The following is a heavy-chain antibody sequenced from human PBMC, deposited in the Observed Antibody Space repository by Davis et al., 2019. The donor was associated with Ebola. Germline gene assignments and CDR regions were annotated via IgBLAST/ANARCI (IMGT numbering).Heavy chain of an antibody. Sequence: ASVKVSCKASGYTFTNYGITWVRQAPGQGLEWMGWINPHNGNINYAQNVQGRVIMTSDTATTTAYMEVGSLRSDDTAVYYCARAQFPTTSDHWGQGTLVTVSS. CDR1: GYTFTNYG. CDR3: ARAQFPTTSDH. D-gene: IGHD1-1*01. J-gene: IGHJ4*02. CDR2: INPHNGNI. V-gene: IGHV1-18*04.